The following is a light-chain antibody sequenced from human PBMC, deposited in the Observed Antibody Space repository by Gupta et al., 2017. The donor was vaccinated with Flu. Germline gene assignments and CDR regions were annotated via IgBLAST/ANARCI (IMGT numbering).Light chain of an antibody. Sequence: DIQMTQSPSSLSASVGDRVTITCQASQDISNYLNWYQQKPGKAPKLLIYDASNLETGVPSRFSGSGSGTDFTFTISSLQPEDIATYYFQQYDNLPLTFGGWTKVEIK. CDR3: QQYDNLPLT. CDR1: QDISNY. V-gene: IGKV1-33*01. J-gene: IGKJ4*01. CDR2: DAS.